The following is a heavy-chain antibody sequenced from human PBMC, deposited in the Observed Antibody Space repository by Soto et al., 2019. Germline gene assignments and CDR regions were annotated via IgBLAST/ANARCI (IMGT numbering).Heavy chain of an antibody. CDR1: GGSISSSSYY. Sequence: SETLSLTCTVSGGSISSSSYYWGWIRQPPGKGLEWIGSIYYSGSTYYNPSLKSRVTISVDTSKNQFSLKLSSATAADTAVYYCARGSYDFWSGYYFRVWGKGTTVTVSS. J-gene: IGHJ6*04. CDR2: IYYSGST. CDR3: ARGSYDFWSGYYFRV. V-gene: IGHV4-39*01. D-gene: IGHD3-3*01.